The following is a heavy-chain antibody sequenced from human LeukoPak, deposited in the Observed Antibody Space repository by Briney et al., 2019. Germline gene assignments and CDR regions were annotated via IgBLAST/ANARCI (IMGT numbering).Heavy chain of an antibody. D-gene: IGHD6-13*01. CDR1: GGSVSNGSYY. CDR3: ARVAEAAAGSEANYYYGMDV. V-gene: IGHV4-39*07. J-gene: IGHJ6*02. Sequence: SETLSLTCTVSGGSVSNGSYYWGWIRQPPGKGLEWIGSIYHSGSTYYNPSLKSRVTISVDTSKNQFSLKLSSVTAADTAVYYCARVAEAAAGSEANYYYGMDVWGQGTTVTVSS. CDR2: IYHSGST.